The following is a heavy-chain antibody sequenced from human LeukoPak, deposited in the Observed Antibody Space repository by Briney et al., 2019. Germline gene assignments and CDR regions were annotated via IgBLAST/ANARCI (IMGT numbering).Heavy chain of an antibody. CDR3: ARGQQLGN. D-gene: IGHD6-13*01. Sequence: GGSLRLSCAASGFTFDDYAMHWVRQAPGKGLEWVSGISWNSGSIGYADSVKGRFTISRDNAKNSLYLQMNSLRAEDTAVYYCARGQQLGNWGQGTLVTVSS. J-gene: IGHJ4*02. V-gene: IGHV3-9*01. CDR2: ISWNSGSI. CDR1: GFTFDDYA.